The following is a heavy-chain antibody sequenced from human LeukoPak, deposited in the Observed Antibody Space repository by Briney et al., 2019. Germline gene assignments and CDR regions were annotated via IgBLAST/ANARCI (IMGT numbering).Heavy chain of an antibody. CDR3: ARVRIVGSTYDAFDI. CDR2: ISYDGTTK. D-gene: IGHD1-26*01. J-gene: IGHJ3*02. V-gene: IGHV3-30-3*01. CDR1: GFXFSTYA. Sequence: GGSLRLSCAASGFXFSTYAIHWVRQAPGKGLKWVAVISYDGTTKYHADSVKGRFTISRDNSKNTLYLQMNTLRAEDTAVYYCARVRIVGSTYDAFDIWGQGTMVTVSS.